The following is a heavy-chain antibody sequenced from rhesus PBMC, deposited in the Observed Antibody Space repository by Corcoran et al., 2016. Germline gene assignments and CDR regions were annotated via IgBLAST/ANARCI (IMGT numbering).Heavy chain of an antibody. J-gene: IGHJ4*01. D-gene: IGHD2-39*02. CDR2: FGGSSGSP. V-gene: IGHV4-165*02. CDR3: ATRTGGFDY. Sequence: QVQLQESGPGLVKPSETLSLTCAVSGGSISGSYWYWIRHPQGKRLEWIGLFGGSSGSPYYNPSLQSRVTLSTDTSKNQFSLRLSSVTAADTAVYYCATRTGGFDYWGQGVLVTVSS. CDR1: GGSISGSY.